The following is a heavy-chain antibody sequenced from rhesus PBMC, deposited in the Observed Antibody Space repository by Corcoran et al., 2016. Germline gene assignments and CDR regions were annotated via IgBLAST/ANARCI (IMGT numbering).Heavy chain of an antibody. Sequence: QVQLQESGPGVVKPSETLSLTCAVSGGSISDSYRWSWIRQPPGKGLEWIGYICGSSTSTNYNPSLNSRVTISKYMSKNQFALKLSSGTAADTAVYSCARSGTPIAAGDFDYWGQGVLVTVSS. CDR1: GGSISDSYR. V-gene: IGHV4S10*01. J-gene: IGHJ4*01. CDR3: ARSGTPIAAGDFDY. D-gene: IGHD6-13*01. CDR2: ICGSSTST.